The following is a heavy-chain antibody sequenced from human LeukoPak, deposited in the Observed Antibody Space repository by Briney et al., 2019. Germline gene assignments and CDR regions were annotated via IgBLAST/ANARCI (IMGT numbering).Heavy chain of an antibody. D-gene: IGHD2-21*02. Sequence: GGSLRLSCAASGFTFSTYSMNWVRQAPGKGLEWVSAISGSGGSTYYADSVKGRFTISRDNSKNTLYLQMNSLRAEDTAVYYCATGGDGDAFDIWGQGTMVTVSS. CDR3: ATGGDGDAFDI. CDR2: ISGSGGST. J-gene: IGHJ3*02. CDR1: GFTFSTYS. V-gene: IGHV3-23*01.